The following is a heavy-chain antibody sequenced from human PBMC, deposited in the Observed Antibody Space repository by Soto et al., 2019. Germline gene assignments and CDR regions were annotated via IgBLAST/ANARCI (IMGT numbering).Heavy chain of an antibody. CDR2: ISYDGSNK. CDR3: ARLLSIAARLSAPVRGMDV. J-gene: IGHJ6*02. D-gene: IGHD6-6*01. CDR1: GFTFSSYA. Sequence: GGSLRLSCAASGFTFSSYAMHWVRQAPGKGLEWVAVISYDGSNKYYADSVKGRFTISRDNSKNTLYLQMNSLRAEDTAVYYCARLLSIAARLSAPVRGMDVWGQGTTVTVSS. V-gene: IGHV3-30-3*01.